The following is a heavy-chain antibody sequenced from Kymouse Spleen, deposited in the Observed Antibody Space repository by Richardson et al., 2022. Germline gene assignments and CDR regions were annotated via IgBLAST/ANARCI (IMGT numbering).Heavy chain of an antibody. CDR1: GFTFSSYW. CDR2: INSDGSST. V-gene: IGHV3-74*01. J-gene: IGHJ6*02. CDR3: ARDDILTGPHYYGMDV. Sequence: EVQLVESGGGLVQPGGSLRLSCAASGFTFSSYWMHWVRQAPGKGLVWVSRINSDGSSTSYADSVKGRFTISRDNAKNTLYLQMNSLRAEDTAVYYCARDDILTGPHYYGMDVWGQGTTVTVSS. D-gene: IGHD3-9*01.